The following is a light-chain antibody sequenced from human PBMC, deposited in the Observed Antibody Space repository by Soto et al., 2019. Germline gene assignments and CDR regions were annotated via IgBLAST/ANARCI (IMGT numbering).Light chain of an antibody. CDR3: QSYDSSLSGYV. V-gene: IGLV2-14*01. Sequence: QSALAQPASVSGSPGQSITISCTGTSSDVGAYNYVSWYQQHPGKAPKLMIYDVSHRPSGVPGRFSGSKSGTSASLAITGLQAEDEADYYCQSYDSSLSGYVFGAGTKVTVL. CDR1: SSDVGAYNY. J-gene: IGLJ1*01. CDR2: DVS.